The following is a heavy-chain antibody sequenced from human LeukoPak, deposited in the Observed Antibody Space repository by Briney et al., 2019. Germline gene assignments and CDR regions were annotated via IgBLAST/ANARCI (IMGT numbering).Heavy chain of an antibody. J-gene: IGHJ4*02. CDR2: INGSGGST. CDR1: GFTFTSYA. D-gene: IGHD1-14*01. CDR3: AKDGGNYFDY. Sequence: GGSLRLSCAASGFTFTSYAMNWVRQAPGKGLEWVSAINGSGGSTYYADSVKGRFTISRDNSKNTLYLQMNSLRAEDTAVYYCAKDGGNYFDYWGQGTLVTVSS. V-gene: IGHV3-23*01.